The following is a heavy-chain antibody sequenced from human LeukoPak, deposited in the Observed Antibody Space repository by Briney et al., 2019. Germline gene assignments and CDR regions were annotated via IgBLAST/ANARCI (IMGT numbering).Heavy chain of an antibody. D-gene: IGHD3-10*01. V-gene: IGHV1-18*01. CDR2: ISAYNGDT. CDR1: GYTFTSYA. J-gene: IGHJ5*02. CDR3: ARDPLADLRVILLGWFDP. Sequence: ASVKVSCKASGYTFTSYAITWVRQAPGQGLEWMGWISAYNGDTNYAQKLQGRVTMTTDTSTSTAYMELRSLRSDDTAVYYCARDPLADLRVILLGWFDPWGQGTLVTVSS.